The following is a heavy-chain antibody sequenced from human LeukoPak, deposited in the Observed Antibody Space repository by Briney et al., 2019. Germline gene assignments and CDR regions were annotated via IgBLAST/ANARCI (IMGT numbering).Heavy chain of an antibody. V-gene: IGHV3-30*04. CDR2: ISYDGSNK. Sequence: PGRSLRLSCAASGFTFGSYAMDWVRQAPGKGLEWVAVISYDGSNKYYADSVKGRFTISRDNSKNTLYLQMNSLRAEDTAVYYCAREANIVVVPATGGFDPWGQGTLVTVSS. D-gene: IGHD2-2*01. CDR3: AREANIVVVPATGGFDP. J-gene: IGHJ5*02. CDR1: GFTFGSYA.